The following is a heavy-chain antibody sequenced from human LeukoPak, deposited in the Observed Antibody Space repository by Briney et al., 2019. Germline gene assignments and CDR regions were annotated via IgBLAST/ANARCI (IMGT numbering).Heavy chain of an antibody. Sequence: SETLSLTCTVSGGSISSYYWSWLRQPPGKGLEWIGYIYYSGSTYYNPSLKSRVTISVDTSKNQFSLKLSSVTAADTAVYYCASETAVAGSSDWGQGTLVTVSS. J-gene: IGHJ4*02. V-gene: IGHV4-59*12. D-gene: IGHD6-19*01. CDR3: ASETAVAGSSD. CDR2: IYYSGST. CDR1: GGSISSYY.